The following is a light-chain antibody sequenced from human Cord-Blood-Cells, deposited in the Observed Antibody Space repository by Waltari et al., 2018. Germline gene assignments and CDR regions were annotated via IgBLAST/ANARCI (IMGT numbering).Light chain of an antibody. CDR2: AAS. CDR3: QQSYSTPYS. V-gene: IGKV1-39*01. CDR1: QSISSY. Sequence: DIQMTQSPSSLSASVGDRVTITCQASQSISSYLNWYQQKPGKAPKLLIYAASKLQSGVPSRVSGSGSGTEFTRTISSLQAEDCATYYCQQSYSTPYSFGQGNKLEIK. J-gene: IGKJ2*03.